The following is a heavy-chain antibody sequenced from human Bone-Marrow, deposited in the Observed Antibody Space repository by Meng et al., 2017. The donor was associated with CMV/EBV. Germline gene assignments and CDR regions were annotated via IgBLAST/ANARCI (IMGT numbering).Heavy chain of an antibody. CDR3: ARDATLSYYCRSTGCYGYYCDY. Sequence: ASVKVSCKASGYPFTNYYMDWVRQAPGQGLEWMGVVGPSETSTNIAQKFQGRVTLTSDTSTRTVYMALRSLRSEDTAVYYCARDATLSYYCRSTGCYGYYCDYWAQGTLVTVSS. V-gene: IGHV1-46*01. D-gene: IGHD2-2*01. CDR2: VGPSETST. CDR1: GYPFTNYY. J-gene: IGHJ4*02.